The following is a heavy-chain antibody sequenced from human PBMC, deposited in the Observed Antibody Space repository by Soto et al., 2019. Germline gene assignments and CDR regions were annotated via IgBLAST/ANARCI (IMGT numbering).Heavy chain of an antibody. Sequence: PGGSLRLSCAASGFTFSSYAMIWVRQAPGKGLEWVSAISGSGGSTYYADSVKGRFTISRDNSKDTLYLQMNSLRAEDTAVYYCAKDETMIVVVILNFDYWGQGTLVTVSS. CDR2: ISGSGGST. CDR3: AKDETMIVVVILNFDY. J-gene: IGHJ4*02. D-gene: IGHD3-22*01. V-gene: IGHV3-23*01. CDR1: GFTFSSYA.